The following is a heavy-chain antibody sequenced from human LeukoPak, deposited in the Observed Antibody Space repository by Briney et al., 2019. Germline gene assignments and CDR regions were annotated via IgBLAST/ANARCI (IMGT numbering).Heavy chain of an antibody. V-gene: IGHV3-7*03. CDR1: GFTFSTNW. CDR2: IKEDGSEK. Sequence: GGSLRLSCAASGFTFSTNWMNWVRQAPGKGLEWVANIKEDGSEKYYVDSVKGRFTISRDNAKNSLYLQMNSLRAEDTALYYCAKDIDYGGNSGPHYFDYWGQGTLVTVSS. CDR3: AKDIDYGGNSGPHYFDY. D-gene: IGHD4-23*01. J-gene: IGHJ4*02.